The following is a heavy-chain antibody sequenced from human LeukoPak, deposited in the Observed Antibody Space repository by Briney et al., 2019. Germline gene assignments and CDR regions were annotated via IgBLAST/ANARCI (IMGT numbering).Heavy chain of an antibody. V-gene: IGHV1-18*01. CDR3: ARVMYYYDSSGYYYDY. D-gene: IGHD3-22*01. Sequence: GASVKVSCKASGYTFTSYGINWVRQAPGQGLEWMGWISAYNGNTNYALRLQGRVTMTTDTSAATAYMELRSLRSDDTAVYYCARVMYYYDSSGYYYDYWGQGTLVTVSS. CDR2: ISAYNGNT. CDR1: GYTFTSYG. J-gene: IGHJ4*02.